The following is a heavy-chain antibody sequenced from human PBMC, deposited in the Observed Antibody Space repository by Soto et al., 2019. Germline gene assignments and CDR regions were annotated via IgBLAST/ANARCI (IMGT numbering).Heavy chain of an antibody. CDR1: GFTFSSYS. J-gene: IGHJ4*02. CDR2: ISSSSSYI. CDR3: ARAVRAVAGPLEEAGFDY. D-gene: IGHD6-19*01. V-gene: IGHV3-21*01. Sequence: GGSLRLSCAASGFTFSSYSMNWVRQAPGKGLEWVSSISSSSSYIYYADSVKGRFTISRDNAKNSLYLQMNSLRAEDTAVYYCARAVRAVAGPLEEAGFDYWGQGTLVTVSS.